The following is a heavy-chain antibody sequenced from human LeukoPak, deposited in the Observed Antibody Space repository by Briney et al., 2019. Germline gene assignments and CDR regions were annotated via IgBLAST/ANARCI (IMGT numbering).Heavy chain of an antibody. CDR2: IYSDDST. V-gene: IGHV3-53*01. J-gene: IGHJ4*02. CDR3: AKDHSLYSYGPDYYFDY. Sequence: GGSLRLSCAASGFTVSNNYMNWVRQAPGKGLEWVSVIYSDDSTYSADSVKGRFIISRDKSKNTLYLQMNSLRAEDTAVYYCAKDHSLYSYGPDYYFDYWGQGTLVTVSS. D-gene: IGHD5-18*01. CDR1: GFTVSNNY.